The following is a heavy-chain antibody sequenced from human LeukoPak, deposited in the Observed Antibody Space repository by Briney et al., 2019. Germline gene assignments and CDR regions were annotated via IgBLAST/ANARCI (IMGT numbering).Heavy chain of an antibody. J-gene: IGHJ4*02. CDR1: GGSISSYY. CDR3: ARHQSGYSYGTDY. D-gene: IGHD5-18*01. CDR2: IYYSGST. V-gene: IGHV4-59*08. Sequence: SETLSLTCTVSGGSISSYYWSWIRQPPGKGLEWIGYIYYSGSTNYNPSLKSRVTISVDTSKNQFSLKLSSVTAADTAVYYCARHQSGYSYGTDYWGQGTLVTVSS.